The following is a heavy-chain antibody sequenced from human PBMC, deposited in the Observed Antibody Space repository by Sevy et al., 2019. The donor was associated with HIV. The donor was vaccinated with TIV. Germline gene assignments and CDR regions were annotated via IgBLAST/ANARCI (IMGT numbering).Heavy chain of an antibody. V-gene: IGHV6-1*01. CDR1: GDSVSTNSAA. J-gene: IGHJ4*02. CDR2: TKYRSKWYN. Sequence: SQTLSLTCAISGDSVSTNSAAWNWIRQSPSRGLEWLGRTKYRSKWYNDYATSVKSRITINPDTTKNQFSLQLNSVTPGDTAVYYCARESIAAATFPPYFDFWGQGTLVTVSS. D-gene: IGHD6-25*01. CDR3: ARESIAAATFPPYFDF.